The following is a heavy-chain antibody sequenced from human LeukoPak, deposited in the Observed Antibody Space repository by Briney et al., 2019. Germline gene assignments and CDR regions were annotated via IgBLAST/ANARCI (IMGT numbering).Heavy chain of an antibody. CDR3: ARGRRPRYCSSTSCSRANFDY. Sequence: SETLSLTCAAYGGSFSGYYWSWIRQPPGKGLEWIGEINHSGSTNYNPSLKSRVTISVDTSKNQFSLKLSSVTAADTAVYYCARGRRPRYCSSTSCSRANFDYWGQGTLVTVSS. CDR2: INHSGST. V-gene: IGHV4-34*01. D-gene: IGHD2-2*01. CDR1: GGSFSGYY. J-gene: IGHJ4*02.